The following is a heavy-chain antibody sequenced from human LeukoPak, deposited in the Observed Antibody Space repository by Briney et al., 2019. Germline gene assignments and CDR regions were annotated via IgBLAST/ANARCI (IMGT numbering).Heavy chain of an antibody. D-gene: IGHD3-10*01. V-gene: IGHV4-39*07. CDR1: GGSISSYY. J-gene: IGHJ3*02. CDR2: IYYSGST. Sequence: SETLSLTCTVSGGSISSYYWGWIRQPPGKGLEWIGSIYYSGSTYYNPSLKSRVTISVDTSKNQFSLKLSSVTAADTAVYYCARLMVRGVISDAFDIWGQGTMVTVSS. CDR3: ARLMVRGVISDAFDI.